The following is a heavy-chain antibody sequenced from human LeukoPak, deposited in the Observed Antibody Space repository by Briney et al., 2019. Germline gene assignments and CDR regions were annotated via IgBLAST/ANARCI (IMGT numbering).Heavy chain of an antibody. V-gene: IGHV3-21*04. CDR1: GFTFSSYS. CDR2: ISSSSSYI. Sequence: PGRSLRLSCAASGFTFSSYSMNWVRQPPGNGLEWVSSISSSSSYIYYADSVKGRFTISRDNAKNSLYLQMNSLRAEDTAVYYCARAPIVATRLYYFDYWGQGTLVTVSS. J-gene: IGHJ4*02. CDR3: ARAPIVATRLYYFDY. D-gene: IGHD5-12*01.